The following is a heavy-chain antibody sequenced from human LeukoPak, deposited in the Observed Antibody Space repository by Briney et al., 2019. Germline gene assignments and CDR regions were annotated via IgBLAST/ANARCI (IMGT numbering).Heavy chain of an antibody. V-gene: IGHV1-69*06. CDR2: IIPIFGTA. D-gene: IGHD3-22*01. CDR1: GDTFSSYA. Sequence: TVSVSCTASGDTFSSYANSWGRQAPGRGRQWRGGIIPIFGTANYTQKFQGRVTITADKSTSTAYMELSSVSSEDTAVYYCARDLGKHYDSSGYYFGYYYYYRDVWGKGTTVTVSS. CDR3: ARDLGKHYDSSGYYFGYYYYYRDV. J-gene: IGHJ6*03.